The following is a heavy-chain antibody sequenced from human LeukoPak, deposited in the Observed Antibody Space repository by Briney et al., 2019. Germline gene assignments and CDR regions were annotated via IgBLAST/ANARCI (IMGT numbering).Heavy chain of an antibody. CDR3: TTGQVVDYDASGYSALDY. J-gene: IGHJ4*02. CDR2: IYSGGNT. CDR1: GFTFSDSY. V-gene: IGHV3-53*01. D-gene: IGHD3-22*01. Sequence: PGGSLRLSCAASGFTFSDSYMSWIRQAPGKGLEWVSVIYSGGNTYYADSVKGRFTISRENSKNTVYLQMNSLKTEDTAVYYCTTGQVVDYDASGYSALDYWGQGTLVTVSS.